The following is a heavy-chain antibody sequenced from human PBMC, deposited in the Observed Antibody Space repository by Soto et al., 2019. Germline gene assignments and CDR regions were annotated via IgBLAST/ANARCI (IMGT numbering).Heavy chain of an antibody. V-gene: IGHV1-69*08. D-gene: IGHD4-17*01. Sequence: QDQLVQSGAEVKKPGSSVKVSCKASEGTFSSHTFSWVRQAPGQGLEWMGRIIAALGTATYAQKFQGRVTITADECATTVYMELNRLRSEDTAVYYCARPDYGDYWYFDLWGRGTLVTVSS. J-gene: IGHJ2*01. CDR2: IIAALGTA. CDR1: EGTFSSHT. CDR3: ARPDYGDYWYFDL.